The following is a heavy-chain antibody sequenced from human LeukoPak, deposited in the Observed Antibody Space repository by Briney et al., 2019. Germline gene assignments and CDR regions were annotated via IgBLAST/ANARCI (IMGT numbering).Heavy chain of an antibody. CDR3: ARDSQLTGDLY. J-gene: IGHJ4*02. V-gene: IGHV4-39*02. CDR1: GGSISSSSYY. Sequence: KPSETLSLTCTVSGGSISSSSYYWGWIRQPPGKGLEWIGSIYYSGSTYYNPSLKSRVTISVDTSKNQFSLKLSSVTAADTAVYYCARDSQLTGDLYWGQGTLVTVSS. D-gene: IGHD7-27*01. CDR2: IYYSGST.